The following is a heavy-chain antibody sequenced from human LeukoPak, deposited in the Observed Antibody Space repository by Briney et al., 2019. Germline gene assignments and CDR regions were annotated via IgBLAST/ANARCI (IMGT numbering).Heavy chain of an antibody. V-gene: IGHV1-2*02. CDR1: GYTFTDYY. CDR2: INPNSGGT. D-gene: IGHD4-11*01. Sequence: ASVKVSCKASGYTFTDYYLHWVRQAPGQGPEWMGWINPNSGGTKYAQKFQGRVTMTRDTSISTAYMELSSLRSDDTAVYYCARHWGYDYSTNWFDPWGQGTLVTVSS. J-gene: IGHJ5*02. CDR3: ARHWGYDYSTNWFDP.